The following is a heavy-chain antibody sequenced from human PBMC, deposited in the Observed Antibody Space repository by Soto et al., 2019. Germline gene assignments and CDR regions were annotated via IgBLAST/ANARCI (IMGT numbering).Heavy chain of an antibody. D-gene: IGHD5-12*01. J-gene: IGHJ6*02. Sequence: PSQTLSLTCAISGDTVSTNTAAWNWIRQSPSRGLEWLGRIYYKSRWYSDYSESLKSRIAIIPDTSRNQFSLQLNSVIPEDTAVYYCARDWGYDPDPTYYYGMDVWGQGTKVTVSS. CDR1: GDTVSTNTAA. CDR2: IYYKSRWYS. CDR3: ARDWGYDPDPTYYYGMDV. V-gene: IGHV6-1*01.